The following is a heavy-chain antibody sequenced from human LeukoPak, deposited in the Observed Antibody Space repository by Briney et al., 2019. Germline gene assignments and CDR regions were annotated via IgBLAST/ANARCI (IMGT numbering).Heavy chain of an antibody. CDR3: ARELHSSSVCVDV. V-gene: IGHV3-74*01. D-gene: IGHD6-6*01. CDR1: GFTFSSYW. J-gene: IGHJ6*04. CDR2: INSDGSST. Sequence: GGSLRLSCEASGFTFSSYWMHWVRQAPGKGLVWVSRINSDGSSTSYADSVKGRLTISRDNAKNTLYLQMNSLRAEDTAVYYCARELHSSSVCVDVWGKGTTVTVSS.